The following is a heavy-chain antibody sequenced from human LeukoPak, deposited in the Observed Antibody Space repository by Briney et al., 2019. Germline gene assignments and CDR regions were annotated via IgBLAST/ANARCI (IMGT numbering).Heavy chain of an antibody. CDR1: GYTFTSYY. CDR2: INPSGGST. J-gene: IGHJ6*02. Sequence: ASVKVSCKASGYTFTSYYMHWVRQAPGQGLEWMGIINPSGGSTSYAQKFQGRVTITADESTSTAYMELSSLRSEDTAVYYCAIPQHRAYYYYGMDVWGQGTTVTVSS. D-gene: IGHD5-24*01. V-gene: IGHV1-46*01. CDR3: AIPQHRAYYYYGMDV.